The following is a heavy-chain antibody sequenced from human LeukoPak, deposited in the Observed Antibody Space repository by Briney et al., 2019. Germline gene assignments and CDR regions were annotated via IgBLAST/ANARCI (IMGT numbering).Heavy chain of an antibody. J-gene: IGHJ4*02. D-gene: IGHD6-19*01. Sequence: GGSLRLSCAASGFSFSSYSMNWVRQPPGKGLEWLSYISGSTSARHYADSVKGRFTISRDNAKNSLYLQMNSLRAEDTAVYYCARDESSIAVAGYYFDYWGQGTLVTVSS. V-gene: IGHV3-21*05. CDR3: ARDESSIAVAGYYFDY. CDR2: ISGSTSAR. CDR1: GFSFSSYS.